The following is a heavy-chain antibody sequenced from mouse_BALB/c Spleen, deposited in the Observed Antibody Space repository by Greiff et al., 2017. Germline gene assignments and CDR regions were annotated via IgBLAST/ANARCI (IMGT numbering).Heavy chain of an antibody. CDR2: ISSGGSYT. CDR3: TRDNYGSSPYAMDY. D-gene: IGHD1-1*01. CDR1: GFTFSSYT. V-gene: IGHV5-6-4*01. Sequence: EVQGVESGGGLVKPGGSLKLSCAASGFTFSSYTMSWVRQTPEKRLEWVATISSGGSYTYYPDSVKGRFTISRDNAKNTLYLQMSSLKSEDTAMYYCTRDNYGSSPYAMDYWGQGTSVTVSS. J-gene: IGHJ4*01.